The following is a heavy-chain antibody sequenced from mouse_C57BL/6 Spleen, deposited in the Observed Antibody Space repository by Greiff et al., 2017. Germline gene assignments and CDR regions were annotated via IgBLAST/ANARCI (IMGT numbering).Heavy chain of an antibody. D-gene: IGHD1-1*01. CDR1: GYTFTSYW. CDR2: INPSSGGT. CDR3: ARSTIVAPFDY. J-gene: IGHJ2*01. V-gene: IGHV1-53*01. Sequence: VQLQQPGTELVKPGASVKLSCKASGYTFTSYWMHWVKQRPGQGLEWIGNINPSSGGTNYNEKFKSKATLTVDKSSSTAYMQLSSLASEDSAVYNCARSTIVAPFDYWDQGTTRTVSS.